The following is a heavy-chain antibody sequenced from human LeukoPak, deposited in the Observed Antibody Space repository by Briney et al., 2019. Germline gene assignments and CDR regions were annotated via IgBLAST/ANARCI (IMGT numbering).Heavy chain of an antibody. CDR2: INSDGSWT. CDR1: GNYW. CDR3: ARSFPSGRPSYFDY. Sequence: GGSLRLSCAASGNYWMHWVRQVPGKGLVWVSHINSDGSWTSYADSVKGRFTISRDNSKNTLYLQMNSLRAEDTAVYYCARSFPSGRPSYFDYWGQGTLVTVSS. V-gene: IGHV3-74*01. D-gene: IGHD6-25*01. J-gene: IGHJ4*02.